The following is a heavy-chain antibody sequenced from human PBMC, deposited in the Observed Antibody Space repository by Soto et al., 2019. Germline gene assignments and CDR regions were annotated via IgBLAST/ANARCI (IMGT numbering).Heavy chain of an antibody. J-gene: IGHJ4*02. CDR2: IYYSGST. CDR1: GGSISNYY. Sequence: SETLSLTCTVSGGSISNYYWSWIRQPPGKGLEWIGYIYYSGSTNYNPSLKSRVTISVDTSKNQFSLKLSSVTAADTAVYYCASLYYYDSSVQYEYWGQGTLVTVS. D-gene: IGHD3-22*01. CDR3: ASLYYYDSSVQYEY. V-gene: IGHV4-59*08.